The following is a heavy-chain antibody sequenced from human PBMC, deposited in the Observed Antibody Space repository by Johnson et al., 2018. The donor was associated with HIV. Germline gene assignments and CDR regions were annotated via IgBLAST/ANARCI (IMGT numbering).Heavy chain of an antibody. CDR2: INWNGGNT. CDR1: GFTFSDYY. J-gene: IGHJ3*01. CDR3: VRRDSGSLSFDL. V-gene: IGHV3-20*04. D-gene: IGHD1-26*01. Sequence: VQLVESGGGLVKPGRSLRLSCAASGFTFSDYYMSWIRQAPGKGLEWVSGINWNGGNTGYADSVKGRCTISRDNAKNSLYLQMNSLRVEDTAFYYCVRRDSGSLSFDLWGQGTMVTVSS.